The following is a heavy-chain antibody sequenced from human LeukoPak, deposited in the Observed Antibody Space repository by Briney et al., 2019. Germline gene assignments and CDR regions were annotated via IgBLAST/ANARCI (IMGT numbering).Heavy chain of an antibody. Sequence: PGGSLRLSCAASGFTFSDYCMSWIRQAPGKGLEWVSYISSSGSTIYYADSVKGRFTISRDNAKNSLYLQMNSLRAEDTAVYYCASRYYDFWSGYPSWGQGTLVTVSS. V-gene: IGHV3-11*04. D-gene: IGHD3-3*01. CDR1: GFTFSDYC. CDR3: ASRYYDFWSGYPS. CDR2: ISSSGSTI. J-gene: IGHJ5*02.